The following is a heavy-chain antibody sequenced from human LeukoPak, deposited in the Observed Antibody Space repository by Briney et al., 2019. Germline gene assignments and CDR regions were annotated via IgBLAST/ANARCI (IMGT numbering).Heavy chain of an antibody. CDR3: ETYYYDSSGSFDY. CDR1: EYTFTSYA. CDR2: IIPILGIA. V-gene: IGHV1-69*04. Sequence: GASVKVSCKASEYTFTSYAISWVRQAPGQGLEWMGRIIPILGIANYAQKFQGRVTITADKSTSTAYMELSSLRSEDTAVYYCETYYYDSSGSFDYWGQGTLVTVSS. J-gene: IGHJ4*02. D-gene: IGHD3-22*01.